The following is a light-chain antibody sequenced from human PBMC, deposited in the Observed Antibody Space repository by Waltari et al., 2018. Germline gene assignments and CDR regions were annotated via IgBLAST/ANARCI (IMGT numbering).Light chain of an antibody. CDR2: AAS. CDR1: PNIITY. Sequence: QMTQSPSSLSASAGDSVTIVCWASPNIITYLSWYRHKPGKAPELLIFAASSLQSGVPSRFSGSGSGTDFTLTISSLQAEDFATYYCQQSYTPPPTFGQGTRLDIK. J-gene: IGKJ5*01. CDR3: QQSYTPPPT. V-gene: IGKV1-39*01.